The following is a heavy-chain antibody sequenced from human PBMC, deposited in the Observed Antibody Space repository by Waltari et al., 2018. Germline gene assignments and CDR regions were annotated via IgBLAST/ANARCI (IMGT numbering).Heavy chain of an antibody. Sequence: EVQLLESGGGLVQLGGSLRLSCAASGFTFSSFAMSWVRQAPGKGLEWVSAISGSGGSTYYADSVKGRFTISRDNSKNTLYLQMNSLRAEDTAVYYCAKDDAAADHCFDIWGQGTMVTVSS. D-gene: IGHD6-13*01. CDR3: AKDDAAADHCFDI. CDR2: ISGSGGST. V-gene: IGHV3-23*01. CDR1: GFTFSSFA. J-gene: IGHJ3*02.